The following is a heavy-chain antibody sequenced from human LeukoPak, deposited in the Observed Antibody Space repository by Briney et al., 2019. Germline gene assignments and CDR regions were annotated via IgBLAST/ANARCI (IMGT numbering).Heavy chain of an antibody. CDR1: GFSLSPSGVG. Sequence: SGPTLVKPTQTLTLTCTFSGFSLSPSGVGVGWIRQPPGKALEWLALIYWNDDKRYSPSLKSRLTITKDTSENQVVLTMTNMDPADTATYYCAHRIGSGWSQYYFDYWGQGTLVTVSS. D-gene: IGHD6-19*01. V-gene: IGHV2-5*01. CDR2: IYWNDDK. CDR3: AHRIGSGWSQYYFDY. J-gene: IGHJ4*02.